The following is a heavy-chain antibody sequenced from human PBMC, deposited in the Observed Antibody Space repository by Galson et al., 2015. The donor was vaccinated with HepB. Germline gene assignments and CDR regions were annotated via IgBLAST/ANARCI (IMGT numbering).Heavy chain of an antibody. D-gene: IGHD3-16*01. CDR1: GFTFSDHA. J-gene: IGHJ4*02. CDR2: ISGSGYST. CDR3: VKLIQSWGRVGYFDY. Sequence: SLRLSCAVSGFTFSDHAMSWVRQAPGKGLQWVSAISGSGYSTYYADSVKGRFTVSRDNSKNTLYLQLSSLRSEDTAIYYCVKLIQSWGRVGYFDYWGQGTLVPVSS. V-gene: IGHV3-23*01.